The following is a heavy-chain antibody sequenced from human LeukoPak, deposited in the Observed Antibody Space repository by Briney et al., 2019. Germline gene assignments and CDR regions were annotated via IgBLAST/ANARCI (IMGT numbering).Heavy chain of an antibody. J-gene: IGHJ3*02. CDR3: ARLLYYDFWSGYYAFDI. D-gene: IGHD3-3*01. V-gene: IGHV4-30-2*02. CDR1: GGSISSGGYY. Sequence: SETLSLTCTVSGGSISSGGYYWRWIRQPPGKGLEWIGYIYHSGSTYYNPSLKSRVTISVDTSKNQFSLKLSSVTAADTAVYYCARLLYYDFWSGYYAFDIWGQGTMVTVSS. CDR2: IYHSGST.